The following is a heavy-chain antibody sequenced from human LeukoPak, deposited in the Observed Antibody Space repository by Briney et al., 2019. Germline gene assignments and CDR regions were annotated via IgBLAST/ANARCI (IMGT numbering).Heavy chain of an antibody. Sequence: SETLSLTCTVSGGSISSYYCSWIRQPPGKGLEWIGYIYYSRSSNYNPSLKSRVLISVDTFKNQFSLKLSSVTAADTAVYYCARVNYGDYVEGYYLYIDVGRKGHAVTVSS. CDR2: IYYSRSS. D-gene: IGHD4-17*01. J-gene: IGHJ6*03. V-gene: IGHV4-59*01. CDR1: GGSISSYY. CDR3: ARVNYGDYVEGYYLYIDV.